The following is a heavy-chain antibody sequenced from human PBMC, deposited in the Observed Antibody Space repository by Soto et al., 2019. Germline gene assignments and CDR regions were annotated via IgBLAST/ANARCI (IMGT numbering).Heavy chain of an antibody. CDR3: ATYDYVWGSYRYMSLDY. CDR1: GFTFSSYS. CDR2: ISSSSSYI. J-gene: IGHJ4*02. D-gene: IGHD3-16*02. V-gene: IGHV3-21*01. Sequence: GGSLRLSCAASGFTFSSYSMNWVRQAPGKGLEWVSSISSSSSYIYYADSVKGRFTISRDNAKNSLYLQMNSLRAEDTAVYYCATYDYVWGSYRYMSLDYWGQGTLVTVSS.